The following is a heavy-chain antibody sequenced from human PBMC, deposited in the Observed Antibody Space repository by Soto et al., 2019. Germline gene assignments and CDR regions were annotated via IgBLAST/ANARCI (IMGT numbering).Heavy chain of an antibody. CDR1: GFTFSSYA. CDR2: VSPNGVST. D-gene: IGHD2-21*01. V-gene: IGHV3-23*01. J-gene: IGHJ5*02. CDR3: AKEVVTIPSCFQS. Sequence: GGSLRLSCAASGFTFSSYAMTWVRQAPGKGLEWVSTVSPNGVSTYYADSVKGRFTVSRDNSQFRLYLQMDSLRTEDTAMYYCAKEVVTIPSCFQSWGQGTLVTLSS.